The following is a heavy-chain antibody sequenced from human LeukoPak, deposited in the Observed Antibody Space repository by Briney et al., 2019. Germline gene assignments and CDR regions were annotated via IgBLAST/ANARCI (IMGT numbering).Heavy chain of an antibody. Sequence: GGSRTLSCAASGFTFDDYGMSWVRPAPGRGLEWVSGIHWYGGSTGYADCVKGRFTISRDNAKKSLYLRMDRLRAEDTALYDCARAEGGYYSSSGYYFYYWGQGTLVTVSS. CDR1: GFTFDDYG. CDR2: IHWYGGST. J-gene: IGHJ4*02. V-gene: IGHV3-20*01. D-gene: IGHD3-22*01. CDR3: ARAEGGYYSSSGYYFYY.